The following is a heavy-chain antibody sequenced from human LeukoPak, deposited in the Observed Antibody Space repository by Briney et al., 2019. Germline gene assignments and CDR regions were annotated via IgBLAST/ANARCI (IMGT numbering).Heavy chain of an antibody. Sequence: PSETLSLTCTVSGGSISSGDYYWSWIRQPPGKGLEWIGYIYYSGSTYYNPSLKSRVTISVDTSKNQFSLKLSSVTAADTAVYYCAREKRVYPRWFDPWGQGTLVTVPS. J-gene: IGHJ5*02. CDR2: IYYSGST. D-gene: IGHD3-10*01. V-gene: IGHV4-30-4*01. CDR1: GGSISSGDYY. CDR3: AREKRVYPRWFDP.